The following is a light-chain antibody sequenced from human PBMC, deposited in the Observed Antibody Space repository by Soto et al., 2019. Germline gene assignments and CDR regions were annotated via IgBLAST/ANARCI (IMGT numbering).Light chain of an antibody. Sequence: LTQPASVSGSPRQSITISCTGASSVVGGYTYVSWYQQHPGKAPKLMIYEVNNRPSGVSNRFSGSKSGNTASLTISGLQAEDEADYYCSSYTSSSTLYVFGTGTKVTVL. V-gene: IGLV2-14*01. CDR3: SSYTSSSTLYV. J-gene: IGLJ1*01. CDR2: EVN. CDR1: SSVVGGYTY.